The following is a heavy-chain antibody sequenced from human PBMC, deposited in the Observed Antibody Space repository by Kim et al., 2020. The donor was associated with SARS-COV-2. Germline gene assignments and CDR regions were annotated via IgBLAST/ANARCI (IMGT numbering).Heavy chain of an antibody. V-gene: IGHV4-39*07. CDR2: FYYSGST. CDR3: ARDLLTPGIAANHAYYGMDV. CDR1: GGSISSNSYY. J-gene: IGHJ6*02. D-gene: IGHD6-13*01. Sequence: SETLSLTCTVSGGSISSNSYYWGWIRQPPGKGLEWIGSFYYSGSTYYNPSLKSRVTISVDTSKNQFSLKLNSVTAADTAVYYCARDLLTPGIAANHAYYGMDVWGQGTTVTVSS.